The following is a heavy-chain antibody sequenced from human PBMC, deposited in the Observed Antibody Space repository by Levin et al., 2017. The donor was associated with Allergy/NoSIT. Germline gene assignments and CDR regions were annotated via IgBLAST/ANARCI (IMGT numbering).Heavy chain of an antibody. CDR1: GFTFRSYW. D-gene: IGHD3-10*01. CDR3: ARDLGGGY. J-gene: IGHJ4*02. CDR2: IKKDGSDK. V-gene: IGHV3-7*01. Sequence: GGSLRLSCATSGFTFRSYWMTWVRQAPGKGPEWVASIKKDGSDKYYVDSVKGRFTISRDNARNSLYLQMNSLRAADTAIYYCARDLGGGYWGQGTLVTVSS.